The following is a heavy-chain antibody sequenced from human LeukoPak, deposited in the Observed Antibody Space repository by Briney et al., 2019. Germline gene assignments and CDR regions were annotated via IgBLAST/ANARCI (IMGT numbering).Heavy chain of an antibody. CDR1: GFTFSSYA. Sequence: PGGSLRLSCAASGFTFSSYAMSWVRQAPGKGLEWVSASSGSGGSTYYADSVKGRFTISRDNSKNTLYLQMNSLRAEDTAVYYCAKGRVVRPVDIVAPGDYWGQGTLVIVSS. J-gene: IGHJ4*02. V-gene: IGHV3-23*01. CDR3: AKGRVVRPVDIVAPGDY. CDR2: SSGSGGST. D-gene: IGHD5-12*01.